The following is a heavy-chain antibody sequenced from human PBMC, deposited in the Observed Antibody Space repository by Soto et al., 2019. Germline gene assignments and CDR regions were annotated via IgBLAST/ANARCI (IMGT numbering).Heavy chain of an antibody. J-gene: IGHJ4*02. CDR1: GFTFSSYA. CDR3: AKDAGFWSGHNNQADY. Sequence: GGSLRLSCAASGFTFSSYAMSWVRQAPGKGLEWVSAISGSGGSTYYADSVKGRFTISRDNSKNTLYLQMNSLRAEDTAVYYCAKDAGFWSGHNNQADYWGQGTLVTVSS. CDR2: ISGSGGST. D-gene: IGHD3-3*01. V-gene: IGHV3-23*01.